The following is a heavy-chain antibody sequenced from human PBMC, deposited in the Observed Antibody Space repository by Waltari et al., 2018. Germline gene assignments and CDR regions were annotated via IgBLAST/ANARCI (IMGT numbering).Heavy chain of an antibody. J-gene: IGHJ5*02. D-gene: IGHD2-15*01. CDR3: AKANRHSGQDNWFDP. CDR1: GFIFSNDG. Sequence: QGQLVESGGGVVQPGRSLRITCTASGFIFSNDGMHWVRQAPGKGLEWVACISFYGLDKRYADSVMCRFTISRDNSKNALFLELTSLTTDDTGVYFCAKANRHSGQDNWFDPWGHGAPVTVSS. V-gene: IGHV3-30*18. CDR2: ISFYGLDK.